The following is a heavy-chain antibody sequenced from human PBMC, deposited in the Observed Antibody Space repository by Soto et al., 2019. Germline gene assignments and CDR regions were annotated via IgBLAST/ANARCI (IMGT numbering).Heavy chain of an antibody. CDR3: ARVHGGDSSSWKNYYYYYYYRDV. Sequence: SQTLSLTCAISGDSVSSNSAAWNWIRQSPSRGLEWLGRTYYRSKWYNDYAVSVKSRITINPDTSKNQFSLQLNSVTPEDTAVYYCARVHGGDSSSWKNYYYYYYYRDVWGKGTTATVPS. CDR2: TYYRSKWYN. CDR1: GDSVSSNSAA. D-gene: IGHD6-13*01. V-gene: IGHV6-1*01. J-gene: IGHJ6*03.